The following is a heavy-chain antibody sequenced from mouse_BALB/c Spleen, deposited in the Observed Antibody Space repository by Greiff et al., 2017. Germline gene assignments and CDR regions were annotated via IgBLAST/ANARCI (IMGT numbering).Heavy chain of an antibody. CDR1: GFAFSSYD. Sequence: EVMLQESGGGLVKPGGSLKLSCAASGFAFSSYDMSWVRQTPEKRLEWVAYISSGGGSTYYPDTVKGRFTISRDNAKNTLYLQMSSLKSEDTAMYYCARHDYGSSYGYAMDYWGQGTSVTVSS. CDR2: ISSGGGST. CDR3: ARHDYGSSYGYAMDY. D-gene: IGHD1-1*01. V-gene: IGHV5-12-1*01. J-gene: IGHJ4*01.